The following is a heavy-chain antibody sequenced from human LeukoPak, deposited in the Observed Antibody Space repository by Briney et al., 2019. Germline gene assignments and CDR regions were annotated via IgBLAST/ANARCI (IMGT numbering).Heavy chain of an antibody. D-gene: IGHD2-2*01. Sequence: ETLSLTCAVYGGSFSGYYWSWVRQAPGKGLEWVSGMSGSGGGRYYADSVKGRFIISRDNSKNTLYLQMNSLRVEDTAVYYCAKDVSTSCGYWGQGTLVTVSS. CDR1: GGSFSGYY. J-gene: IGHJ4*02. V-gene: IGHV3-23*01. CDR2: MSGSGGGR. CDR3: AKDVSTSCGY.